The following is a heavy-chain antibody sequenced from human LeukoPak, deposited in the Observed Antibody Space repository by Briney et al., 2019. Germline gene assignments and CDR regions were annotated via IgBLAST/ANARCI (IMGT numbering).Heavy chain of an antibody. V-gene: IGHV3-64D*06. CDR1: GFTLSSYA. J-gene: IGHJ4*02. CDR2: ISSNGGST. D-gene: IGHD2-15*01. Sequence: PGGSLRLSCSASGFTLSSYAMHWVRQAPGKGLEYVSAISSNGGSTYYADSVKGRFTISRDDSKNTLYLQMSSLRAEDTAVYYCVPRRLAASDYWGQGTLVTVSS. CDR3: VPRRLAASDY.